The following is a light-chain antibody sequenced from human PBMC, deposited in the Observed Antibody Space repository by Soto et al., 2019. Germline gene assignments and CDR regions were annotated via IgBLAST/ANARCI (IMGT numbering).Light chain of an antibody. CDR2: ANN. CDR3: QSYGSSGVV. V-gene: IGLV1-40*01. J-gene: IGLJ2*01. Sequence: QSVLTQPPSVSGAPGQRVTISCTGSMSNIGAGYDVHWYQQLPGTAPKLLISANNNRPSGVPDRFSGSKSGTSASLAITGLHADDEADYYCQSYGSSGVVFGGGTKLTVL. CDR1: MSNIGAGYD.